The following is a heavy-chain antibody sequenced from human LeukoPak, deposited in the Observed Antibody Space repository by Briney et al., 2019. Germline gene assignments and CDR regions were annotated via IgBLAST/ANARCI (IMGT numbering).Heavy chain of an antibody. CDR2: ISAYNGNT. Sequence: GASVTVSCTASGYTFTSYGISWVRQAPGQGLEWMGWISAYNGNTNYAQKLQGRATMTTDTSTSTAYMELRSLRSDDTAVYYCAIGYSSGWYENYYGMDVWGQGTTVTVSS. CDR3: AIGYSSGWYENYYGMDV. D-gene: IGHD6-19*01. J-gene: IGHJ6*02. CDR1: GYTFTSYG. V-gene: IGHV1-18*01.